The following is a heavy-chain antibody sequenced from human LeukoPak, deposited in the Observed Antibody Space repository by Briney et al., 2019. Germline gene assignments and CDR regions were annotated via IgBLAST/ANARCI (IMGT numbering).Heavy chain of an antibody. V-gene: IGHV3-23*01. J-gene: IGHJ4*02. CDR1: GFTFSSYA. CDR3: APSVSSPPYFDY. CDR2: ISGSGGST. Sequence: GGSLRLSCAASGFTFSSYAMSWVRQAPGKGLEWVSAISGSGGSTYYADSVKGRFTISRDNSKNTLYLQMNSLRAEDTAVYYCAPSVSSPPYFDYWGQGTLVTVSS. D-gene: IGHD6-13*01.